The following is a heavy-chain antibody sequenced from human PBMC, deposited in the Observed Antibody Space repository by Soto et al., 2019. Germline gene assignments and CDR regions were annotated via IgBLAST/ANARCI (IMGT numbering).Heavy chain of an antibody. CDR1: GFTFSSYS. D-gene: IGHD1-26*01. CDR2: IGGSSGSI. V-gene: IGHV3-23*01. J-gene: IGHJ4*02. CDR3: AKKKTGSYPFDY. Sequence: PGGSLRLSCAASGFTFSSYSMNWVRQAPGKGLKWVSSIGGSSGSISYTDSVKGRFTISRDNSKNTLYLQMNSLRAEDTAVYYCAKKKTGSYPFDYWGQGTLVTVSS.